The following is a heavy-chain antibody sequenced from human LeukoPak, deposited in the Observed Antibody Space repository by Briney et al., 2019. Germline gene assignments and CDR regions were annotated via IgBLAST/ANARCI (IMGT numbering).Heavy chain of an antibody. CDR1: GGSIRSGNYY. CDR2: IDISGNT. J-gene: IGHJ4*02. Sequence: SETLSLTCTVSGGSIRSGNYYWTWIRQPAGKGLEWIGRIDISGNTNYNPSLKSRVTISLDTSKNQFSLKLSSVTAADTALYYCARVSYQEGVDYWGQGTLVTVSS. D-gene: IGHD2-2*01. V-gene: IGHV4-61*02. CDR3: ARVSYQEGVDY.